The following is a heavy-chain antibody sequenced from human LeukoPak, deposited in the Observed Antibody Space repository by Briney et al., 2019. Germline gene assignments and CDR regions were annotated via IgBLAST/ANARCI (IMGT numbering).Heavy chain of an antibody. CDR1: GGSISSGSYS. J-gene: IGHJ4*02. D-gene: IGHD7-27*01. Sequence: SQTLSFTCAVSGGSISSGSYSWSWIRQPPGKGLEWIGYIYPRGSTYYNPSLKSRVILSLDKSANQFSLNLSSVTAADTAVYYCARFSPRAMGNYLDFWGQGTLVTVSS. V-gene: IGHV4-30-2*01. CDR3: ARFSPRAMGNYLDF. CDR2: IYPRGST.